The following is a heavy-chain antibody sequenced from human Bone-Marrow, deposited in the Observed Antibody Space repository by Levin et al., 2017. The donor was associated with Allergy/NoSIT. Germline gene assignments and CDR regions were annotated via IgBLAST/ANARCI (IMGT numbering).Heavy chain of an antibody. D-gene: IGHD3-10*01. CDR2: ISSSGSTI. Sequence: GGSLRLSCAASGFTFSSYEMNWVRQAPGKGLEWVSYISSSGSTIYYADSVKGRFTISRDNAKNSLYLQMNSLRAEDTAVYYCARAAGTAKGYYYGSGSYYTGYYYYMDVWGKGTTVTVSS. V-gene: IGHV3-48*03. CDR3: ARAAGTAKGYYYGSGSYYTGYYYYMDV. J-gene: IGHJ6*03. CDR1: GFTFSSYE.